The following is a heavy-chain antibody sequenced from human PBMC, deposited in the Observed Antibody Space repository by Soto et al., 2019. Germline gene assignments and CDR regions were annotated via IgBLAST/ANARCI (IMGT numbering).Heavy chain of an antibody. J-gene: IGHJ5*02. D-gene: IGHD6-13*01. CDR1: GGSISSSSYY. Sequence: PSETLSLTCTVSGGSISSSSYYWGWIRQPPGKGLEWIGSIYYSGSTYYNPSLKSRVTISVDTSKNQFSLKLSSVTAADTAVYYCARHHSLGYPRNNWFDPWGQGTLITVSS. V-gene: IGHV4-39*01. CDR2: IYYSGST. CDR3: ARHHSLGYPRNNWFDP.